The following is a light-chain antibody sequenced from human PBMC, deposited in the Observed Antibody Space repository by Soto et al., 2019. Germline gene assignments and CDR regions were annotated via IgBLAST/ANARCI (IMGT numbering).Light chain of an antibody. V-gene: IGKV3-20*01. CDR2: RAS. J-gene: IGKJ4*01. CDR3: QQHSSFPLT. CDR1: QRISSNY. Sequence: EIVLTQSPGTLSLSPGERATLSCRASQRISSNYLAWYQQKPGQSPRLIIYRASIRATGIPDMFSGSGSGTDFTLTISGLAPEDVAVYYCQQHSSFPLTFGGGTKVEIK.